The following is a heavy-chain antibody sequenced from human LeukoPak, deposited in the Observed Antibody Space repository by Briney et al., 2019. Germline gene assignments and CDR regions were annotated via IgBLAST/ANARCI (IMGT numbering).Heavy chain of an antibody. V-gene: IGHV1-8*01. CDR1: GYTFTSYD. CDR2: MNPNSGNT. J-gene: IGHJ4*02. Sequence: ASVKVSCKASGYTFTSYDINWVRQATGQGLEWMGWMNPNSGNTGYAQKFQGRVTMTRNTSISTAYMELSSLRSEDPAVYYCARDRDSSSSGPWKVFDYWGQGTLVTVSS. CDR3: ARDRDSSSSGPWKVFDY. D-gene: IGHD6-6*01.